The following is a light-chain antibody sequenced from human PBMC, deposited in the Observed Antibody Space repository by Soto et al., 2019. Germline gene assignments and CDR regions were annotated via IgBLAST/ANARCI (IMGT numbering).Light chain of an antibody. CDR1: SSDVGGYNY. V-gene: IGLV2-14*01. J-gene: IGLJ2*01. CDR3: SSYTSSSTYVV. CDR2: DVS. Sequence: QSVLTQPASVSGSPGQSITFSCTGTSSDVGGYNYVSWYQQHPGEAPKLMIYDVSNRPSGVSNRFSGSKSGNTASLTISGLQAEDEADYYCSSYTSSSTYVVFGGGTKVTVL.